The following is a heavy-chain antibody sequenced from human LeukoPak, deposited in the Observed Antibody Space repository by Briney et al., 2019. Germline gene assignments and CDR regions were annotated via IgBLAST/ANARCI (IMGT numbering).Heavy chain of an antibody. V-gene: IGHV3-23*01. Sequence: GGSLRLSCAASGFTFSTYAMSWVRQAPGKGLEWVSAISTGGDSTYYADSVKGRLTISRDNSKNTLYLQMNSLRAEDTAVYYCASGGKYSYGSFDYWGQGSLVTVPS. CDR3: ASGGKYSYGSFDY. CDR2: ISTGGDST. CDR1: GFTFSTYA. D-gene: IGHD5-18*01. J-gene: IGHJ4*02.